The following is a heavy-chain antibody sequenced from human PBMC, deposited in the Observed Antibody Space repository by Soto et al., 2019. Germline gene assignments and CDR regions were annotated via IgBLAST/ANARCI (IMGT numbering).Heavy chain of an antibody. CDR2: ISAYNGNT. CDR3: ARGVGSGSYYNQYNWFDP. J-gene: IGHJ5*02. CDR1: GYTFTNYG. D-gene: IGHD3-10*01. V-gene: IGHV1-18*01. Sequence: QVQLVQSGAEVKKPGASVKVSCKASGYTFTNYGISWVRQAPGKGLEWMGWISAYNGNTKYAQKLQGRVTITTDTSTSTAYMELRSLRSDDTAVYYCARGVGSGSYYNQYNWFDPWGQGTLVTVSS.